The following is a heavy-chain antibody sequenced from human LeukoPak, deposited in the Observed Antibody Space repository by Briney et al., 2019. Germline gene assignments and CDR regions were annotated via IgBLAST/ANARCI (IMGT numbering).Heavy chain of an antibody. CDR3: AKDVRGTYYYGMDV. CDR2: ISWNSASI. V-gene: IGHV3-9*01. Sequence: GGSLRLSCAASGFPFDDYAMHWVRQAPGKGLGWVSGISWNSASIDYADSVKGRFTISRDNAKNSLYLQMNSPRAEDTALYYCAKDVRGTYYYGMDVWGQGTTVTVSS. D-gene: IGHD1-1*01. CDR1: GFPFDDYA. J-gene: IGHJ6*02.